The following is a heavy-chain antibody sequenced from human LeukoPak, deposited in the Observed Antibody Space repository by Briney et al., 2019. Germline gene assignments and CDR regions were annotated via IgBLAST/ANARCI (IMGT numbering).Heavy chain of an antibody. D-gene: IGHD2-15*01. J-gene: IGHJ4*02. V-gene: IGHV3-49*03. CDR3: TRCIGVRGGHCDY. CDR2: IRSKAYGGTT. CDR1: GFTFGDYA. Sequence: GRSLRLSCTASGFTFGDYAMSWFRQAPGKGLEWVGFIRSKAYGGTTEYAASVKGRFTISRDDSKSIAYLQMNSLKTEDTAVYYCTRCIGVRGGHCDYWGQGTLVTVSS.